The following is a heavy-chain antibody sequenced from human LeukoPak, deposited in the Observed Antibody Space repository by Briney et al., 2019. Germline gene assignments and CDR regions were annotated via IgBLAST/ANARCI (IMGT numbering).Heavy chain of an antibody. V-gene: IGHV4-4*02. D-gene: IGHD3-22*01. CDR3: ASAGHDGIGYKVC. J-gene: IGHJ4*02. Sequence: SGTLSLTCAVSGGSISSSNWWSWVRQPPGKGLEWIGEIYHSGSANYNPSLKSRVTISVDKSKNQFSLRLSSVTAADTAVYYCASAGHDGIGYKVCWGQGTLVTVSS. CDR2: IYHSGSA. CDR1: GGSISSSNW.